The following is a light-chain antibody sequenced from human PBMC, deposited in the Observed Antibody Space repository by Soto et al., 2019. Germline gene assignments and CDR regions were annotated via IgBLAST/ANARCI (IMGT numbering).Light chain of an antibody. J-gene: IGKJ1*01. Sequence: DIQMTQSPSTLSGSVGDRVTITCRASQTISSWLAWYQQKPGKAPKLLIYKASTLKSGVPSRFSRSGSGTEFTLNISSLQPDDFGTHYSQHENSYLEAFGQGNKVDIX. CDR2: KAS. CDR3: QHENSYLEA. CDR1: QTISSW. V-gene: IGKV1-5*03.